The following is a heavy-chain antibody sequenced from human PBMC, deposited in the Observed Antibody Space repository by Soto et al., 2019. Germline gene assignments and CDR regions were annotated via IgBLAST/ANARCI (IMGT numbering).Heavy chain of an antibody. V-gene: IGHV3-23*01. CDR1: GFTFRNYG. Sequence: GGSLRLSCAASGFTFRNYGMSWVRQAPGKGLEWVSGISGSGDNTYYADSVEGRFTISRDNSKNTLYLQLYGLGDADTAVYYCAKPPIVGATDAAFDILGQGTMVTVSS. CDR2: ISGSGDNT. CDR3: AKPPIVGATDAAFDI. J-gene: IGHJ3*02. D-gene: IGHD1-26*01.